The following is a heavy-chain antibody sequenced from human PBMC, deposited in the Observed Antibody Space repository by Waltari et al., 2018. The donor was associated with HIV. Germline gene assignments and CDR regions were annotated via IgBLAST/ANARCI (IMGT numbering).Heavy chain of an antibody. J-gene: IGHJ4*02. CDR3: ARVRGYSTQPDLYYFDY. V-gene: IGHV4-30-2*01. CDR1: GGSISSGGYS. D-gene: IGHD5-18*01. Sequence: QLQLQESGSGLVKPSQTLSLTCAVSGGSISSGGYSWSWIRQPPGKGLEWIGYIYHSGSTYYNPSLKSRVTISVDRSKNQFSLKLSSVTAADTAVYYCARVRGYSTQPDLYYFDYWGQGTLVTVSS. CDR2: IYHSGST.